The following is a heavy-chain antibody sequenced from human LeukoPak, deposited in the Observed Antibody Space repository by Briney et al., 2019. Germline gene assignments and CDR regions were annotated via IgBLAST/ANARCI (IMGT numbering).Heavy chain of an antibody. J-gene: IGHJ4*02. CDR3: VRGSLAYCGGDCRDY. V-gene: IGHV1-18*01. CDR1: GYTFTSYG. D-gene: IGHD2-21*02. CDR2: ISAYNGNT. Sequence: ASVKVSCKASGYTFTSYGISWVRQAPGQGLEWMGWISAYNGNTNYAQKLQGRVTMTTDTSTSTAYMELRSLRSEDTAVYYCVRGSLAYCGGDCRDYWGQGTLVTVSS.